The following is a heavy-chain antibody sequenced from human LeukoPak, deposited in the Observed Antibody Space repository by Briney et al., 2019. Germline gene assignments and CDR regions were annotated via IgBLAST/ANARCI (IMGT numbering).Heavy chain of an antibody. D-gene: IGHD3-22*01. J-gene: IGHJ4*02. V-gene: IGHV3-48*03. CDR1: GSTFATDG. CDR2: ISSSSAI. CDR3: ARDLQFYYDRSGYYYPSHYCDY. Sequence: GGSLRLSCEVSGSTFATDGMNWVRQGPGEGLEWVSYISSSSAIYYADSVKGRFTISRDNAKNSLYLQMNSLRAEDTAVYYCARDLQFYYDRSGYYYPSHYCDYWGQGTLVTVSS.